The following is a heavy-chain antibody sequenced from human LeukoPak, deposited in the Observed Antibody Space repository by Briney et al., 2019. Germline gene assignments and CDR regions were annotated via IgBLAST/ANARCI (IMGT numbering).Heavy chain of an antibody. CDR1: GYILSELS. J-gene: IGHJ4*02. CDR3: ATDRYCSSTSCYSRHGDY. Sequence: ASVKVSCKVFGYILSELSIHWVRQAPGKGLEWMGGFDPEDGETSYAQNFQDRVTMTEDTSTDTAYMELSSLRSEDTAVYYCATDRYCSSTSCYSRHGDYWGQGTLVTVSS. V-gene: IGHV1-24*01. CDR2: FDPEDGET. D-gene: IGHD2-2*02.